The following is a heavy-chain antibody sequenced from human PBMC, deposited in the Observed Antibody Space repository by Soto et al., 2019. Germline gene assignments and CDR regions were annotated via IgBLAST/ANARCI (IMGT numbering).Heavy chain of an antibody. D-gene: IGHD3-3*01. CDR2: IYYSGST. J-gene: IGHJ6*02. CDR1: GGSISSGDYY. V-gene: IGHV4-30-4*01. CDR3: AREGLDATGYYYYGMDV. Sequence: QVQLQESGPGLVKPSQTLSLTCTVSGGSISSGDYYWSWIRQPPGKGLEWIGYIYYSGSTSYNPSLKSRVTISVDTSKNQFSLKLSSVTAADTAVYYCAREGLDATGYYYYGMDVWGQGTTVTVSS.